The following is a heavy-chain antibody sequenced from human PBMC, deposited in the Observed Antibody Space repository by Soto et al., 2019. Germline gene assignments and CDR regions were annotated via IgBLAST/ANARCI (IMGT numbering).Heavy chain of an antibody. CDR3: ARSRWIQLPIDY. CDR1: GYTFTSYA. V-gene: IGHV1-3*01. CDR2: INAGNGNT. J-gene: IGHJ4*02. D-gene: IGHD5-18*01. Sequence: GASVKVSCKASGYTFTSYAMHWVRQAPGQRLEWMGWINAGNGNTKYSQKFQGRVTITRDTSASTAYMELSSLRSEDTAVYYCARSRWIQLPIDYWGQGTLVTVSS.